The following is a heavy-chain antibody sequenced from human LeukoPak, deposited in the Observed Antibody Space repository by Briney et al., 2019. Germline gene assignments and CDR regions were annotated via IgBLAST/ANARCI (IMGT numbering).Heavy chain of an antibody. CDR3: ARDNVPYYHDSRPPSYYYYGMDV. CDR2: ISFDGSNK. V-gene: IGHV3-30-3*01. CDR1: GFTFSSYA. J-gene: IGHJ6*02. Sequence: GGSLRLSCAASGFTFSSYAMHWVRQAPGKGLEWVAVISFDGSNKYYADSVKGRFTISRDKSKNTLYLQMNSLRGEDTAVYYCARDNVPYYHDSRPPSYYYYGMDVWGQGTTVTVSS. D-gene: IGHD3-22*01.